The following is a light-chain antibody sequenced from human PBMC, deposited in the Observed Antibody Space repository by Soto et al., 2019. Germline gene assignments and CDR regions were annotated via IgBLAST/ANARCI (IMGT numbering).Light chain of an antibody. CDR1: RSISRY. CDR2: GAS. V-gene: IGKV3-15*01. CDR3: KQYNNWHRA. J-gene: IGKJ1*01. Sequence: LPQSPATLSLSPGASATLSCRASRSISRYLAWYTNQHGQAPRILIYGASTRATGIPARFSGSGYGNEGTLTIRRMQSEEVAVDYCKQYNNWHRAVGQGTQVDIK.